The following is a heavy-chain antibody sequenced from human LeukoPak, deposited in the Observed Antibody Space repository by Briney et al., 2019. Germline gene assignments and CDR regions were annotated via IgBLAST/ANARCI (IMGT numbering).Heavy chain of an antibody. Sequence: GGSLRLSCAASEVTFTSYGMHWIRQAPGKGLGWVAVITYDGVGKTYADSVKGRFTISRDKSKNTLYLQMNSLRTEDTAVYYCAREFGELLGWIDPWGQGTLVTVSS. CDR1: EVTFTSYG. V-gene: IGHV3-30*03. D-gene: IGHD3-10*01. CDR3: AREFGELLGWIDP. J-gene: IGHJ5*02. CDR2: ITYDGVGK.